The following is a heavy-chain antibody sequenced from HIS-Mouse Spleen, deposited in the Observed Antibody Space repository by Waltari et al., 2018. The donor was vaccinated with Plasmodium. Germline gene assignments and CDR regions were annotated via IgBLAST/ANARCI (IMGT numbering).Heavy chain of an antibody. D-gene: IGHD6-13*01. CDR2: INPNSGGP. CDR3: ARDLAAAGHFDY. J-gene: IGHJ4*02. V-gene: IGHV1-2*02. CDR1: GYTFTGYY. Sequence: QVQLVQSGAEVKKPGASVKVSCKASGYTFTGYYMHWVRQAPGQGLEWRGWINPNSGGPNHAQKFQGRVTMTRDTSISTAYMELSRLRSDDTAVYYCARDLAAAGHFDYWGQGTLVTVSS.